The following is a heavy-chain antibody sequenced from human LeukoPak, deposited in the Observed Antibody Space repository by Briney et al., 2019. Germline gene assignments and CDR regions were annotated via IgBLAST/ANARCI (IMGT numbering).Heavy chain of an antibody. Sequence: QTGGSLRLSCAASGFTFSSYGMSWVRQAPGKGLEWVSAISGSGGSTYYADSVKGRFTISRDNSKNTLYLQMNSLRAEDTAVYYCAKSYFDWLSKLFDYWGQGTLVTVSS. D-gene: IGHD3-9*01. J-gene: IGHJ4*02. CDR1: GFTFSSYG. CDR2: ISGSGGST. CDR3: AKSYFDWLSKLFDY. V-gene: IGHV3-23*01.